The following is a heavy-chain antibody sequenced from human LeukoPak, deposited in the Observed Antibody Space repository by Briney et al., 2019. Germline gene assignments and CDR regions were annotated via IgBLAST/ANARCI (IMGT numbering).Heavy chain of an antibody. D-gene: IGHD1-26*01. J-gene: IGHJ3*02. CDR2: ISSSSSYI. V-gene: IGHV3-21*01. Sequence: GGSLRLSCAASGFNFSSYSMNWVRQAPGKGLEWVSSISSSSSYIYYADSVKGRFTISRDNAKNSLYLQMNSLRAEDTAGYYWARDIVGATWAWAFDIWGQGTMVTVSS. CDR3: ARDIVGATWAWAFDI. CDR1: GFNFSSYS.